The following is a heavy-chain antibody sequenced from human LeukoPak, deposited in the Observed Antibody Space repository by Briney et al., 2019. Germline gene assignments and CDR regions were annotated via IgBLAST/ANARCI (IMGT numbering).Heavy chain of an antibody. D-gene: IGHD2-2*01. CDR3: ARLSSTSCYFPSDY. Sequence: QSGGSLRLSCAASGFTFSSYAMSWVRQAPGKGLEWVSTVSGSGGSIYYADAVKGRFTISRDNSNNTLYLQMNSLRAEDTAIYYCARLSSTSCYFPSDYWGQGTLVTVSS. CDR2: VSGSGGSI. V-gene: IGHV3-23*01. J-gene: IGHJ4*02. CDR1: GFTFSSYA.